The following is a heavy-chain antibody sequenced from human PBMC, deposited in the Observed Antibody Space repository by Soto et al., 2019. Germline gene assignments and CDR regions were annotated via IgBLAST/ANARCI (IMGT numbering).Heavy chain of an antibody. CDR2: MNPNSGNT. V-gene: IGHV1-8*01. D-gene: IGHD2-2*01. CDR3: ARGLWVVPAAIKYYYYMDV. CDR1: GYTFTSYD. J-gene: IGHJ6*03. Sequence: QVQPVQSGAEVKKPGASVKVSCKASGYTFTSYDINWVRQATGQGLEWMGWMNPNSGNTGYAQKFQGRVTMTRNTSISTAYMELSSLRSEDTAVYYCARGLWVVPAAIKYYYYMDVWGKGTTVTVSS.